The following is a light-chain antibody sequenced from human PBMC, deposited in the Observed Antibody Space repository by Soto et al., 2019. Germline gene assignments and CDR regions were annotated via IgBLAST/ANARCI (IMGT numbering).Light chain of an antibody. V-gene: IGKV3-20*01. CDR3: QQYDNSPET. CDR1: QSVSSSF. J-gene: IGKJ1*01. Sequence: EIVLTQSPDTLSLTPGERATLSCRASQSVSSSFLVWYKQRLGQAPRLLMSGASTRATGTPDRFSGGGSGTDFTLTISRVEPEDFAVYYCQQYDNSPETFGQGTKVEIK. CDR2: GAS.